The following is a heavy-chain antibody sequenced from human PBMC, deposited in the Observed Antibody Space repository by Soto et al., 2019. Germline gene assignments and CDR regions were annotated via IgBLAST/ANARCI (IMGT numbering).Heavy chain of an antibody. CDR1: GGSFSGYY. J-gene: IGHJ6*03. V-gene: IGHV4-34*01. CDR3: ASDNGRGYYYYYMEV. Sequence: SETLSLTCAVYGGSFSGYYWSWIRQPPGKGLEWIGEINHSGSTNYNPSLKSRVTISVDTSKNQFSLKLSSVTAADTAVYYCASDNGRGYYYYYMEVWGKGTTVTVSS. D-gene: IGHD2-8*01. CDR2: INHSGST.